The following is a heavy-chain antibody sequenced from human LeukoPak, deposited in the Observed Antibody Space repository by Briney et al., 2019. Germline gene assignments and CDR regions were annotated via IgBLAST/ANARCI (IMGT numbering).Heavy chain of an antibody. CDR1: GFTFSNYA. CDR2: IQYDRTNK. D-gene: IGHD5-18*01. CDR3: VKEGYSYGDDF. Sequence: GGSLRLSCAASGFTFSNYAMHWARQAPGKGLEWVAVIQYDRTNKYYADSVKGRFTISRDNSKSTVYLQVNNLRGEDTAVYYCVKEGYSYGDDFWGQGTLVIVSS. V-gene: IGHV3-30*02. J-gene: IGHJ4*02.